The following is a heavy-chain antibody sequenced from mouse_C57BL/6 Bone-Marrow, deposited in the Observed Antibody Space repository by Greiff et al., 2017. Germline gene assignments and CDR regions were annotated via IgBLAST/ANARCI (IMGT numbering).Heavy chain of an antibody. CDR1: GFTFSSYT. D-gene: IGHD1-1*01. CDR3: SRQVTTVLATKYFDV. V-gene: IGHV5-9*01. CDR2: ISGGGGNT. J-gene: IGHJ1*03. Sequence: DVKLVESGGGLVKPGGSLKLSCAASGFTFSSYTMSWVRQTPEKRLQWVAAISGGGGNTYYPDSVKGRFTISRDNDKNILDLQMSSLRSEDTALYYCSRQVTTVLATKYFDVWGTGTTVTVSS.